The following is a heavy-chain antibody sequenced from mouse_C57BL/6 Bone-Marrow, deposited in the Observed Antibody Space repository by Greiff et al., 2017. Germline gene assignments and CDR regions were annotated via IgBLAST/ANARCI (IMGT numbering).Heavy chain of an antibody. D-gene: IGHD1-1*01. CDR2: INYDGSST. V-gene: IGHV5-16*01. CDR1: GFTFSDYY. Sequence: EVQVVESEGGLVQPGSSMKLSCTASGFTFSDYYMAWVRQVPEKGLEWVANINYDGSSTYYLDSLKSRFIISRDNAKNILYLQMSSLKSEDTATYYCARDGSSYHWYFDVWGTGTTVTVSS. CDR3: ARDGSSYHWYFDV. J-gene: IGHJ1*03.